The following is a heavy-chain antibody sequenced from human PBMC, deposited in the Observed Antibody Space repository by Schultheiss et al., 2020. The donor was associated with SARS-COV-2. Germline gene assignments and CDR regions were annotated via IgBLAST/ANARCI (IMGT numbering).Heavy chain of an antibody. CDR1: GFTFRDYS. D-gene: IGHD2-8*01. Sequence: SCTTSGFTFRDYSMSWVRQAPGKGLEWVGFIRSKAYGGTTEYAASVQGRFSISRDDSKSIAYLQMNSLKTEDTAVYYCAREGYCTNGVCSYFDYWGQGTLVTVSS. V-gene: IGHV3-49*04. J-gene: IGHJ4*02. CDR3: AREGYCTNGVCSYFDY. CDR2: IRSKAYGGTT.